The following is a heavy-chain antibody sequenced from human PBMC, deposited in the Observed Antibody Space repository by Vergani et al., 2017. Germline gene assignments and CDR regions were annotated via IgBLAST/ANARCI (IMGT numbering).Heavy chain of an antibody. CDR2: IIPIFGTA. CDR1: GCTFSSYA. V-gene: IGHV1-69*12. CDR3: AREDPLLGYCSSTSCYAALDY. D-gene: IGHD2-2*01. Sequence: QVQLVQSGAEVKKPGSSVKFSCKASGCTFSSYAISWVRQAPGQGLEWMGGIIPIFGTANYAQKFQGRVTITADESTSTAYMELRSLRSEDTAVYYCAREDPLLGYCSSTSCYAALDYWGQGTLVTVYS. J-gene: IGHJ4*02.